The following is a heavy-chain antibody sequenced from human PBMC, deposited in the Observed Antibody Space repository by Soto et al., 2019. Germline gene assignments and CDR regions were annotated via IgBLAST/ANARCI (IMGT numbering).Heavy chain of an antibody. D-gene: IGHD2-2*01. CDR3: ASGYCSSTSCYDNYYYGMDV. V-gene: IGHV1-18*01. Sequence: QVQLVQSGAEAKKPGASVKVSCKASGCTFTSYGISWVRQAPGQGLEWMGWISAYNGNTNYAQKLQGRVTMTTDTSTSTAYMELRSLRSDDTAVYYCASGYCSSTSCYDNYYYGMDVWGQGTTVTVSS. CDR2: ISAYNGNT. J-gene: IGHJ6*02. CDR1: GCTFTSYG.